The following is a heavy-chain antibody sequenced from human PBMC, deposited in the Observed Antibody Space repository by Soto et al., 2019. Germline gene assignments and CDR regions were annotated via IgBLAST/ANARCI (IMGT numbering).Heavy chain of an antibody. Sequence: SVKVSCKXSGGTFSSYAISWVRQAPGQGLEWMGGIIPIFGTANYAQKFQGRVTITADESTSTAYMELSSLRSEDTAVYYCARGQWQTNPTFDYWGQGTLVTVSS. V-gene: IGHV1-69*13. CDR3: ARGQWQTNPTFDY. D-gene: IGHD6-19*01. CDR1: GGTFSSYA. J-gene: IGHJ4*02. CDR2: IIPIFGTA.